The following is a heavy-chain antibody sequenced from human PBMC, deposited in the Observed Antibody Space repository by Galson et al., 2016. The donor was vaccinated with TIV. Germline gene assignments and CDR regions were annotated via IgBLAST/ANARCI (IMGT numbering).Heavy chain of an antibody. D-gene: IGHD4-17*01. CDR3: ARAPYGENWYFDF. J-gene: IGHJ2*01. V-gene: IGHV4-59*08. Sequence: ETLSLTCSVSGGSVSSYHWSWIRQPPGKGLEWIGYIYYSGNTNYNYNPSLESRVTLSVDTSKTQVTLKLRSVTAADTAVYFCARAPYGENWYFDFWGRGTLVTVSS. CDR2: IYYSGNTNY. CDR1: GGSVSSYH.